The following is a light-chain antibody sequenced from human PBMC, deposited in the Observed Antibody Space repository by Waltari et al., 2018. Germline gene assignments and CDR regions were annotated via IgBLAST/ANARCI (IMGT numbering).Light chain of an antibody. Sequence: EIVLTQSPAILSFSPGDRATPTCRPSQSVGTYLAWYQPRPGQSPRLLIYDASYRATGIPARFSGSGSETDFTLTISSLQPEDFAVYYCQQRRNWPLTFGGGTRVEI. CDR1: QSVGTY. V-gene: IGKV3-11*01. J-gene: IGKJ4*01. CDR2: DAS. CDR3: QQRRNWPLT.